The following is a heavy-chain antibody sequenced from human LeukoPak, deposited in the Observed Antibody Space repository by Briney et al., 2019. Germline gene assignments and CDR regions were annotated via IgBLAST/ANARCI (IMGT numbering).Heavy chain of an antibody. CDR1: GNTFTGYY. CDR3: ATMVSSWYGMGAFDI. J-gene: IGHJ3*02. D-gene: IGHD6-13*01. Sequence: ASVKVSCKAYGNTFTGYYINWVRQAPGQGLEWMGWINPKSGGTNYVQKFQGRVTMTRDTSISTAYMELSRLRSDDTAVYYCATMVSSWYGMGAFDIWGQGTMVTVSS. CDR2: INPKSGGT. V-gene: IGHV1-2*02.